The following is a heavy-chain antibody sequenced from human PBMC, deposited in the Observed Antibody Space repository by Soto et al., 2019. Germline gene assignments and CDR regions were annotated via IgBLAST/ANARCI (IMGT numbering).Heavy chain of an antibody. CDR3: ARVTRSGYSSSWYYYYYYGMDV. Sequence: SETLSLTCAVYGGSFSGYYWSWIRQPPGKGLEWIGEINHSGSTNYNPSLKSRVTISVDTSKNQFSLKLSSVTAADTAVYYCARVTRSGYSSSWYYYYYYGMDVWGQGTTVTVSS. CDR2: INHSGST. J-gene: IGHJ6*02. V-gene: IGHV4-34*01. D-gene: IGHD6-13*01. CDR1: GGSFSGYY.